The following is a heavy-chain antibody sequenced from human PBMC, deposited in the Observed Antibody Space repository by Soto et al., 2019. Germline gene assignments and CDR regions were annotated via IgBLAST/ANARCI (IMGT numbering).Heavy chain of an antibody. J-gene: IGHJ4*02. CDR1: GASINSGDYY. Sequence: QVQLQESGPGLVQPSQTLSLTCPVSGASINSGDYYWHWVRQAPGKGLEWIGYFYYSTTTYYNPALQSRVTISADTSRNQFSLTLTSVTAADTAVYYCVCRTVTTGGGDYGGQGTLVTVSS. CDR3: VCRTVTTGGGDY. D-gene: IGHD4-4*01. CDR2: FYYSTTT. V-gene: IGHV4-30-4*01.